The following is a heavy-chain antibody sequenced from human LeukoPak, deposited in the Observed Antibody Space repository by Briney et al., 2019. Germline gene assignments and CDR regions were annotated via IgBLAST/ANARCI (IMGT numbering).Heavy chain of an antibody. D-gene: IGHD3-10*01. CDR2: ISGSGGST. V-gene: IGHV3-23*01. Sequence: GGSLRLSCAASGFTFSSYGMSWVRQAPGKGLEWVSAISGSGGSTYYADSVKGRFTISRDNSKNTLYLQMNSLRAEDTAVYYCAKYGSGIDYFDYWGQGTLVTVSS. J-gene: IGHJ4*02. CDR1: GFTFSSYG. CDR3: AKYGSGIDYFDY.